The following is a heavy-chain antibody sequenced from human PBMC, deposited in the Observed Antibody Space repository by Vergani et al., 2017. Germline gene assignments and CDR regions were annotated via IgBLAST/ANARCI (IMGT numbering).Heavy chain of an antibody. Sequence: EVQLVQSGAEVKKPGESLKISCKGSGYSFTSYWIGWVRQMPGKGLEWMGIIYPGDSDTRYSPSFQGQVTISADKSISTAYLQWSSLKASDTAMYYCAXHWSRDGYNPGVDYWGQGTLVTVSS. J-gene: IGHJ4*02. V-gene: IGHV5-51*01. CDR3: AXHWSRDGYNPGVDY. CDR2: IYPGDSDT. D-gene: IGHD5-24*01. CDR1: GYSFTSYW.